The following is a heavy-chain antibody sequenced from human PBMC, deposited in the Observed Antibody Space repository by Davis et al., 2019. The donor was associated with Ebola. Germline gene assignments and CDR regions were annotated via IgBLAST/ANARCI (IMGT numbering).Heavy chain of an antibody. D-gene: IGHD2-15*01. CDR1: GFTFSSYS. CDR3: ARAQYCSGGSCYSSFWFDY. CDR2: IYSGGST. J-gene: IGHJ4*02. V-gene: IGHV3-53*01. Sequence: GESLKISCAASGFTFSSYSMNWVRQAPGKGLEWVSVIYSGGSTYYADSVKGRFTISRDNSKNTLYLQMNSLRAEDTAVYYCARAQYCSGGSCYSSFWFDYWGQGTLVTVSS.